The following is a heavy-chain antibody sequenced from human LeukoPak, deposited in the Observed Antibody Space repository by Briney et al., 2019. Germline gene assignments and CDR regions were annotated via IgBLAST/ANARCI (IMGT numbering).Heavy chain of an antibody. Sequence: SETLSLTCTVSGGSISSYQWSWIRQPPGKGLEWIGYMYYSGSTKYNPSLKSRVTISVDTSKNQFSLRLSSVTAADTAVYYCARHRDYGTGWYGFDYWGQGRLVTVSS. CDR1: GGSISSYQ. V-gene: IGHV4-59*08. D-gene: IGHD6-19*01. CDR3: ARHRDYGTGWYGFDY. J-gene: IGHJ4*02. CDR2: MYYSGST.